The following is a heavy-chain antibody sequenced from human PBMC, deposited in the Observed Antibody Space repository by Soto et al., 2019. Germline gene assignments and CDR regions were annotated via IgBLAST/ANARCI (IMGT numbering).Heavy chain of an antibody. CDR2: INDGNGNT. Sequence: VQLVQSGAEEKKPGASVKVSCKASGYTFTGYAMHWVRQAPGQRLEWMGWINDGNGNTKYSQKFKGRVTITRDTSASTAYMELSSLRSEDTAVYYCARAVAVPADFDYWGQGTLVTVSS. CDR1: GYTFTGYA. D-gene: IGHD6-19*01. J-gene: IGHJ4*02. CDR3: ARAVAVPADFDY. V-gene: IGHV1-3*05.